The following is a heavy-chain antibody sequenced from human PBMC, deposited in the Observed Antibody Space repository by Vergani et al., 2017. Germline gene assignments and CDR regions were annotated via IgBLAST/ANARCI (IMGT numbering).Heavy chain of an antibody. V-gene: IGHV3-30*14. CDR2: ISYDGSNK. CDR3: ARGPWFDP. Sequence: VQLVESGGGVVQPGRSLRLSCAASGFTFSSYAMHWVRQAPGKGLEWVAVISYDGSNKYYADSVKGRFTISRHNSKNTLYLQMNSLRAEDTAVYYCARGPWFDPWGQGTLVTVSS. J-gene: IGHJ5*02. CDR1: GFTFSSYA.